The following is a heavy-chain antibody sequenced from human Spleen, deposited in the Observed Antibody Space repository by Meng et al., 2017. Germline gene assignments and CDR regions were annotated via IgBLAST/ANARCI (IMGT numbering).Heavy chain of an antibody. CDR3: AKGYQPLLYGSWFDP. CDR2: INSDGSST. D-gene: IGHD2-2*02. V-gene: IGHV3-74*01. J-gene: IGHJ5*02. Sequence: GESLKISCAASGFTFSSYWMHWVRQAPGKGLVWVSRINSDGSSTSYADSVKGRFTISRDNAKNSLYLQMNSLRAEDTALYYCAKGYQPLLYGSWFDPWGQGTLVTGSS. CDR1: GFTFSSYW.